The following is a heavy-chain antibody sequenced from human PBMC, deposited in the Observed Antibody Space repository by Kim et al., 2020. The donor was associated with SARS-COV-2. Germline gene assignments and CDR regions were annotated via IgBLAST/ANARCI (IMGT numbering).Heavy chain of an antibody. V-gene: IGHV4-39*01. CDR1: GGSISSSSYY. J-gene: IGHJ4*02. D-gene: IGHD4-17*01. CDR2: VSYSGST. CDR3: AKHIPVNYGGNSFDY. Sequence: SETLSLTCTVSGGSISSSSYYWGWIRQPPGKGLEWIGSVSYSGSTYYNPSLKSRVTISVDTSKNQFSLKLSSVTAADTAVYYCAKHIPVNYGGNSFDYWGQGTLVTVSS.